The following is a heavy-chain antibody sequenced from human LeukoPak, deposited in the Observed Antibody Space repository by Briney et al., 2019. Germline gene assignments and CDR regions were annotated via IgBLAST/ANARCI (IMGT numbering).Heavy chain of an antibody. CDR3: ARGVAAGVDY. CDR1: GYTFTGYY. D-gene: IGHD2-15*01. V-gene: IGHV1-8*02. Sequence: ASVKVSCKASGYTFTGYYMHWVRQAPGQGLEWMGWMSPNSGDTAYAQKFQGRVTMTRGTSITTAYMELSSLRSEDTAVYYCARGVAAGVDYWGQGTLVTVSS. CDR2: MSPNSGDT. J-gene: IGHJ4*02.